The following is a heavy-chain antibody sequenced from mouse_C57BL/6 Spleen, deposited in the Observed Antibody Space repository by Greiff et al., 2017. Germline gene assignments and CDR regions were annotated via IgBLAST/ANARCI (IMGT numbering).Heavy chain of an antibody. V-gene: IGHV1-52*01. CDR1: GYTFTSYW. D-gene: IGHD2-5*01. Sequence: VQLQQPGAELVRPGSSVKLSCKASGYTFTSYWMHWVKQRPIQGLEWIGNIDPSDSETHYNQKFKDKATLTVDKSSSTAYMQLSSLTSEDSAVYYCATYYRNYAAWFAYWGQGTLVTVSA. J-gene: IGHJ3*01. CDR3: ATYYRNYAAWFAY. CDR2: IDPSDSET.